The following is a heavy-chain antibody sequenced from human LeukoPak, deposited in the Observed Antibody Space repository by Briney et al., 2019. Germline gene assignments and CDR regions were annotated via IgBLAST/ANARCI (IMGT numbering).Heavy chain of an antibody. CDR1: GGSFSGYY. V-gene: IGHV4-34*01. D-gene: IGHD4-17*01. CDR2: INHSGST. J-gene: IGHJ6*04. Sequence: SETLSLTCAVYGGSFSGYYWSWIRQPPGKGLEWIGEINHSGSTNYNPSLKSRVTISVDTSKNQFSLKLSSVTAADTAVYYCAREPTVTNPYYYGMDVWGKGTTVAVSS. CDR3: AREPTVTNPYYYGMDV.